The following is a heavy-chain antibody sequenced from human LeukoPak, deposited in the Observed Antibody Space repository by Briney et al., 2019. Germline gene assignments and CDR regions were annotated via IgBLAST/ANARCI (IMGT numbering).Heavy chain of an antibody. CDR1: GYTFSNYG. J-gene: IGHJ4*02. CDR3: ARSHSSSLRAPFGY. D-gene: IGHD3-22*01. V-gene: IGHV1-18*01. CDR2: INPYNGNT. Sequence: ASVKVSCKASGYTFSNYGIIWARQAPGKGLEWMGWINPYNGNTNFGQKVQGRLTMTTDTTTRTAYMELRNLRSDDTAVYYCARSHSSSLRAPFGYWGQGTLVTVSS.